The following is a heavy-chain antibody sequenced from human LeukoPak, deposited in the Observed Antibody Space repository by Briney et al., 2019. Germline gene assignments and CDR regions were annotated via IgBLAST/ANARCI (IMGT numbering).Heavy chain of an antibody. D-gene: IGHD2-15*01. CDR2: IYYSGNT. J-gene: IGHJ4*02. CDR1: GGSISNYY. V-gene: IGHV4-59*01. Sequence: SETLSLTCTVFGGSISNYYWSWIRQPPGKGLEWIAYIYYSGNTNYNPSLKSRVTMSVDTSKNHFSLKLSSMTTADTAVYYCAKGQTTWRGLLLNWGQGTLVTVSS. CDR3: AKGQTTWRGLLLN.